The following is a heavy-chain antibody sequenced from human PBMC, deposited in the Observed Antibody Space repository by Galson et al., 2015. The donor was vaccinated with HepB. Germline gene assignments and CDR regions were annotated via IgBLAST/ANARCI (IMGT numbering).Heavy chain of an antibody. J-gene: IGHJ4*02. CDR2: ISYDGSNK. CDR3: AKIGARYYFDY. D-gene: IGHD1-14*01. CDR1: GFTFSSYG. Sequence: SLRLSCAASGFTFSSYGMHWVRQAPGKGLEWVAVISYDGSNKYYADSVKGRLTISRDNSKNTLYLQMNSLRAEDTAVYYCAKIGARYYFDYWGQGTLVTVSS. V-gene: IGHV3-30*18.